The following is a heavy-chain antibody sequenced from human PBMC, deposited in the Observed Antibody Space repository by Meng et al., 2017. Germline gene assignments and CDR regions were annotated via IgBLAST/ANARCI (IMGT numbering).Heavy chain of an antibody. J-gene: IGHJ4*02. CDR2: ISSDWSTT. V-gene: IGHV3-74*01. Sequence: GGFLRLSCAASGFSFSSHWMHWIRQAPGKGLVWVSRISSDWSTTTYADSVKGRFTISRDDAKNTLYLQMNSLRAEDTAVYYCARASDNYFDSSGYSWDYWGQGTLVTVSS. CDR1: GFSFSSHW. CDR3: ARASDNYFDSSGYSWDY. D-gene: IGHD3-22*01.